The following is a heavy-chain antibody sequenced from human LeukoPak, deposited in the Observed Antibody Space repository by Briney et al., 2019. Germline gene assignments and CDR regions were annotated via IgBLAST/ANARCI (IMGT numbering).Heavy chain of an antibody. D-gene: IGHD3-3*01. CDR2: INAGNGNT. Sequence: GASVKVSCKASGYTFTSYGISWVRQAPGQGLEWMGWINAGNGNTKYSEKFQGRVTITRDTSARMAYMELSSLRSEDTAVYYCARANDFWSGYYNYGMDVWGQGTTVTVSS. CDR1: GYTFTSYG. CDR3: ARANDFWSGYYNYGMDV. J-gene: IGHJ6*02. V-gene: IGHV1-3*01.